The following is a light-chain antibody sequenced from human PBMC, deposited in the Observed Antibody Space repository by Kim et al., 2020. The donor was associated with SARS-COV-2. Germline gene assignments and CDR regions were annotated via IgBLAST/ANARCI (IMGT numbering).Light chain of an antibody. CDR2: KAS. V-gene: IGKV1-5*03. CDR3: QQYDSHPYT. J-gene: IGKJ2*01. Sequence: DIQMTQSPSTLSASVGDRVTITCRASQSVSSWLAWYQQKPGKAPKLLIYKASTLEGGVPSRFSGRGSGTEFTLTINSLQPDDFAPYSCQQYDSHPYTFCQGTKLEI. CDR1: QSVSSW.